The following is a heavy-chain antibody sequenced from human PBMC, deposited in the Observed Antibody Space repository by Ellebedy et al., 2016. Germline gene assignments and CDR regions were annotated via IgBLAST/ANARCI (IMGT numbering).Heavy chain of an antibody. D-gene: IGHD5-24*01. J-gene: IGHJ4*02. CDR1: GFTVSSNY. Sequence: GESLKISCAASGFTVSSNYMSWVRQAPGKGLEWVSYIYTAGTTMYYGDSVQGRFTVSRENAKNSLYLQMNSLRDEDTAVYYCARITGITNDYWGQGTLVTVSS. CDR3: ARITGITNDY. CDR2: IYTAGTTM. V-gene: IGHV3-11*04.